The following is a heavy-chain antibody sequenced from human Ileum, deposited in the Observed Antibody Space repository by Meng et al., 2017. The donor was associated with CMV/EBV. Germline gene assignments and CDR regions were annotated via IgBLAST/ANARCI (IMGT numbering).Heavy chain of an antibody. D-gene: IGHD3-10*01. V-gene: IGHV3-30*02. CDR2: IHHDGSNK. CDR3: ARDRQGSAFDT. Sequence: GESLKISCVASGFSFSNYAMHWVRQAPGKGLEWVAFIHHDGSNKFYGDYVKGRFSISRDNSKNTLYLQMNSLRAEDTAVYYCARDRQGSAFDTWGPGTMVTVSS. J-gene: IGHJ3*02. CDR1: GFSFSNYA.